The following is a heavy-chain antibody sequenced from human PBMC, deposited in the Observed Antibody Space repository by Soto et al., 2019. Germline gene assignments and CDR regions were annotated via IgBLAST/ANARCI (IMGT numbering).Heavy chain of an antibody. V-gene: IGHV4-34*01. J-gene: IGHJ4*02. CDR3: ARGAAATAFPD. D-gene: IGHD2-15*01. Sequence: SETLALTCAVYGGSFSGYYWSWIRQPPGKGLEWIGEINHSGSTNYNPSLKSRVTISVDTSKNQFSLKLSSVTAADTAVYYCARGAAATAFPDWGQGTLVTVSS. CDR2: INHSGST. CDR1: GGSFSGYY.